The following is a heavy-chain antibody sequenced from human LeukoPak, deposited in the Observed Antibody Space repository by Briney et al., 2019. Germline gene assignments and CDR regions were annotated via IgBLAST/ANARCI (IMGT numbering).Heavy chain of an antibody. J-gene: IGHJ6*03. CDR1: GFTFSSYG. Sequence: GGSLRLSRAASGFTFSSYGMHWVRQAPGKGLEWVAFIRYDGSNKYYADSVKGRFTIPRDNSKNTLYLQMNSLRAEDTAVYYCAKCNQLLYYYYYYYMDVWGKGTTVTVSS. CDR3: AKCNQLLYYYYYYYMDV. D-gene: IGHD2-2*02. CDR2: IRYDGSNK. V-gene: IGHV3-30*02.